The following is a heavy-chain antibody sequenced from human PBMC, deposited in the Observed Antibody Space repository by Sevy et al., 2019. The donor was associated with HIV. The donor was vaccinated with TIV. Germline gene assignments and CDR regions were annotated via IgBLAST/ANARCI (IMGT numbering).Heavy chain of an antibody. V-gene: IGHV3-48*01. D-gene: IGHD2-15*01. CDR3: ARFVGYCSGGRCSIIDF. CDR1: GFAFSTFS. J-gene: IGHJ4*02. CDR2: ISDTSTTI. Sequence: GGSLRLSCAASGFAFSTFSMNWVRQAPGKGLEWVSYISDTSTTIYYADSVKGRFTISKDDSKNTLYLQLNSLRAEDTAVYYCARFVGYCSGGRCSIIDFWGQGTLVTVSS.